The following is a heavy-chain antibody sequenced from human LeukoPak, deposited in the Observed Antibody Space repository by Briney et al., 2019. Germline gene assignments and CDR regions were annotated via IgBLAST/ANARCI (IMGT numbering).Heavy chain of an antibody. D-gene: IGHD6-13*01. V-gene: IGHV3-48*03. CDR2: ISDSGTTK. CDR1: GFIFSSHE. J-gene: IGHJ5*01. Sequence: PGGSLRLSCAASGFIFSSHEMNWVRQAPGKGLEWISYISDSGTTKYYADSVKGRFTIARDNAKNSLELQMNSLRAEDTAVYFCVRGSSRWYVDWFDSWGQGTLVTVSS. CDR3: VRGSSRWYVDWFDS.